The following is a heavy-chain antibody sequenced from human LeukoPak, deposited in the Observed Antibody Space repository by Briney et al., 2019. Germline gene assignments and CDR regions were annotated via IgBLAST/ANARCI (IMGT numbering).Heavy chain of an antibody. CDR3: AKSTYVWGSYRVLDY. Sequence: GGSLRLSCAASGFTFSSYAMSWVRQAPGKGLEWVSAISGSGGSTYYADSVKGRFTISRDNSKNTLYLQMNILRAEDTAVYYCAKSTYVWGSYRVLDYWGQGTLVTVSS. D-gene: IGHD3-16*02. J-gene: IGHJ4*02. V-gene: IGHV3-23*01. CDR1: GFTFSSYA. CDR2: ISGSGGST.